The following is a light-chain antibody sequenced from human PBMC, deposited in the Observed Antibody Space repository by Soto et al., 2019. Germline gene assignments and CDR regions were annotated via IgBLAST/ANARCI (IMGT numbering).Light chain of an antibody. CDR2: DSS. V-gene: IGKV1-5*01. CDR3: QQYGSSPRT. CDR1: QSISSW. J-gene: IGKJ1*01. Sequence: DIQMTQSPSTLSASVGDRVTITCRASQSISSWLAWYQQKPGRAPQLLIYDSSTLEPGVPSRFRGSGSGTEFTLTINGLQPDDFAVYYCQQYGSSPRTFGQGTKVDI.